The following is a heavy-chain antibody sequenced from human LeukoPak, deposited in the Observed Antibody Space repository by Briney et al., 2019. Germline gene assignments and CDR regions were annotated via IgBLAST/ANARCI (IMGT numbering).Heavy chain of an antibody. J-gene: IGHJ3*02. CDR3: GRVGGRSKAAKGDAFDI. CDR2: IKQDGSEK. CDR1: GFTFSSYW. V-gene: IGHV3-7*01. D-gene: IGHD6-6*01. Sequence: GGSLRLSCAASGFTFSSYWMSWVRQAPGKGLEWVANIKQDGSEKYYVDSVKGRFTISRDNAKNSLYLQMNSLRAEDTAVYYCGRVGGRSKAAKGDAFDIWGQGTLVTVSS.